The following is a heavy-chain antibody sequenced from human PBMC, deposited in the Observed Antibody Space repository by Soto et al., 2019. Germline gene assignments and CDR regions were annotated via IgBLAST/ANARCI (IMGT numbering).Heavy chain of an antibody. CDR3: ARLNTSGWYGVDF. CDR1: GGSITSYY. CDR2: IYYSGST. J-gene: IGHJ4*02. Sequence: QVQLQESGPGLVTPSETLSLTCTVSGGSITSYYWSWIRQPPGKALEWIGYIYYSGSTNYHPSLKSRVTISVDTSNNQCSLGLSSVTAADTAVYYCARLNTSGWYGVDFWGQGTLVTVSS. D-gene: IGHD6-19*01. V-gene: IGHV4-59*08.